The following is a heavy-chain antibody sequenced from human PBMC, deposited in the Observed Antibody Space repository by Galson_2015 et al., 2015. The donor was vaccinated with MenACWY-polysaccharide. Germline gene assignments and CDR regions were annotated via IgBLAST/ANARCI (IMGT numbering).Heavy chain of an antibody. CDR1: GFTFSSYT. D-gene: IGHD5/OR15-5a*01. J-gene: IGHJ5*01. Sequence: SLRLSCATSGFTFSSYTMSWVRQAPGKGLEWVSGISGSGASKYYADSVKGRFTISRDNVKNTMYLQMNSLRAGDTAVYYCANPGPSTRRTSDVVYSGHRLLFTGSAGIASAANLFPLDS. CDR3: ANPGPSTRRTSDVVYSGHRLLFTGSAGIASAANLFPLDS. V-gene: IGHV3-23*01. CDR2: ISGSGASK.